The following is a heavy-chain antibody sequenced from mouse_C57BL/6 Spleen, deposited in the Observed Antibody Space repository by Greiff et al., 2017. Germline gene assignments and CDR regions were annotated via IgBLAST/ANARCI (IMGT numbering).Heavy chain of an antibody. CDR2: ISSGSSTI. J-gene: IGHJ4*01. CDR3: AREFNDYYYGSRRAMDY. V-gene: IGHV5-17*01. Sequence: EVKLVESGGGLVKPGGSLKLSCAASGFTFSDYGMHWVRQAPEKGLEWVAYISSGSSTIYYADTVKGRFTISRDNAKNTLFLQMTSLRSEDTAMYYCAREFNDYYYGSRRAMDYWGQGTSVTVSS. D-gene: IGHD1-1*01. CDR1: GFTFSDYG.